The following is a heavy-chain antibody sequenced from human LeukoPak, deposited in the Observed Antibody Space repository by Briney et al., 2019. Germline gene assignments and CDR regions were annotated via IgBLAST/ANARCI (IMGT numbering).Heavy chain of an antibody. CDR2: ISGSGGST. Sequence: QPGGSLRLSCAASGFTFSSYAMSWVRRAPGKGLEWVSAISGSGGSTYYADSVKGRFTISRDNSKNTLYLQMNSLRAEDTAVYYCAKAGSLYYDGSGYYRYRGQGTLVTVSS. J-gene: IGHJ4*02. D-gene: IGHD3-22*01. CDR1: GFTFSSYA. CDR3: AKAGSLYYDGSGYYRY. V-gene: IGHV3-23*01.